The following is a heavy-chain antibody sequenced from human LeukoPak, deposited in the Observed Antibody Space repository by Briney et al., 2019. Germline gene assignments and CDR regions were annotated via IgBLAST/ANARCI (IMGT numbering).Heavy chain of an antibody. CDR3: AKDSWVNSGYGRYCGGDCYES. J-gene: IGHJ4*02. CDR2: IRYDGSNK. V-gene: IGHV3-30*02. D-gene: IGHD2-21*01. Sequence: PGGSLRLSCAASGFTFSSYGMHWVRQAPGKGLEWVAFIRYDGSNKYYADSVKGRFTISRDNSKNTLYLQMNSLRAEDTAVYYCAKDSWVNSGYGRYCGGDCYESWGQGTLVTVSS. CDR1: GFTFSSYG.